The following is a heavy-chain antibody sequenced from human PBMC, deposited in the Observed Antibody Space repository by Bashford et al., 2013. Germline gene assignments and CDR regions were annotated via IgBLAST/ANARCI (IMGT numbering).Heavy chain of an antibody. CDR1: GGTFTSYD. CDR2: MNPNSGNT. J-gene: IGHJ4*02. V-gene: IGHV1-8*01. D-gene: IGHD3-16*02. CDR3: ARFSPHWGSYRYSYFDY. Sequence: ASVKVSCKASGGTFTSYDINWVRQATGQGLEWMGWMNPNSGNTGYAQKFQGRVTMTRNTSISTAYMELSSLRSEDTAVYYCARFSPHWGSYRYSYFDYWGQGTLVTVSS.